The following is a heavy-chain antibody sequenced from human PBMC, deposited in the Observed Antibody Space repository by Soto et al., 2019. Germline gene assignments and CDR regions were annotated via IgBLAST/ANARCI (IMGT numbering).Heavy chain of an antibody. D-gene: IGHD6-6*01. CDR2: IYHSGST. J-gene: IGHJ6*02. V-gene: IGHV4-4*02. CDR1: GGSISSSNW. CDR3: ARGERGYSSSSHYYYYGVDV. Sequence: SETLSLTCAVSGGSISSSNWWSWVRQPPGKGLEWIGEIYHSGSTNYNPSLKSRVTISVDKSKNQFSLKLSSVTAADTAVYYCARGERGYSSSSHYYYYGVDVWGQGTTVTVSS.